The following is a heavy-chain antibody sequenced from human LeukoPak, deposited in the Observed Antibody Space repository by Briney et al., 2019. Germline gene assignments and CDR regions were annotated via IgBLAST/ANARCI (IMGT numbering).Heavy chain of an antibody. J-gene: IGHJ6*02. V-gene: IGHV3-64D*06. CDR3: VKSTRVTTAYYYYGMDV. D-gene: IGHD4-17*01. CDR2: ISSNGGST. Sequence: GGSLRLSCAASGFTFSNYAMHWVRQAPGKGREYVSAISSNGGSTFYADSVKGRFTISRDNSENTLYLQMNSLRAEDTAVYYCVKSTRVTTAYYYYGMDVWGQGTTVTVSS. CDR1: GFTFSNYA.